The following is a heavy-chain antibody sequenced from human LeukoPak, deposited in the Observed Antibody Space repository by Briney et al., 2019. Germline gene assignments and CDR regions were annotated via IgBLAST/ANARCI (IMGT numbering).Heavy chain of an antibody. CDR2: IYYSGST. CDR1: GGSISSSSYY. D-gene: IGHD3-9*01. V-gene: IGHV4-39*07. J-gene: IGHJ4*02. Sequence: SETLSLTCTVSGGSISSSSYYWGWIRQPPGKGLEWIGSIYYSGSTYYNPSLKSRVTISVDTSKNQFSLKLSSVTAADTAVYYCAKVDPLLRYFDWPKGGAFDYWGQGTLVTVSS. CDR3: AKVDPLLRYFDWPKGGAFDY.